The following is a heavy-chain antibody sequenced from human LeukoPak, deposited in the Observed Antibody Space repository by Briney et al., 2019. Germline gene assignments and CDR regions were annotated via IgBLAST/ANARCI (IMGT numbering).Heavy chain of an antibody. D-gene: IGHD3-16*01. CDR3: ARMFAGRSYYYYYMDV. V-gene: IGHV4-38-2*02. CDR1: GYSISSGYY. Sequence: SETLSLTCTVSGYSISSGYYWGWIRQPPGKGLEWIGSIYHSGSTYYNPSLKSRVTISVDTSKNQFSLKLSSVTAADTAVYYCARMFAGRSYYYYYMDVWGKGTTVTVSS. J-gene: IGHJ6*03. CDR2: IYHSGST.